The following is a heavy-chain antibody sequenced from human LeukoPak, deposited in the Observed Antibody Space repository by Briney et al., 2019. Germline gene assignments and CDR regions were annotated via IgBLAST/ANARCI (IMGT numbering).Heavy chain of an antibody. CDR3: ARILGFTLDY. CDR1: TFSFSTYS. CDR2: IEYSGTTR. J-gene: IGHJ4*02. V-gene: IGHV3-48*02. Sequence: GGSLRLSCATSTFSFSTYSMNWVRQAPGKGLERVSYIEYSGTTRYYADSVKGRFTVSRDSAKNTLYLQMNSLRDEDTAVYYCARILGFTLDYWGQGTLVTVSS.